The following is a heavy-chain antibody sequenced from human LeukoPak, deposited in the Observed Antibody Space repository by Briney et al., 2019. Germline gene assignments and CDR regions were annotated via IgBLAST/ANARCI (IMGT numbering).Heavy chain of an antibody. V-gene: IGHV1-2*02. J-gene: IGHJ3*01. CDR2: INPNSGGT. CDR1: GYTFTGYY. Sequence: ASVKVSCXASGYTFTGYYIHWVRQAPGQGLEWMGWINPNSGGTNNAQDFQGRVTMTRDMSITTAYLELSSLTSDDTAVYYCARGCRWGSHFCAFDVWGQGTMVTVSS. D-gene: IGHD3-3*02. CDR3: ARGCRWGSHFCAFDV.